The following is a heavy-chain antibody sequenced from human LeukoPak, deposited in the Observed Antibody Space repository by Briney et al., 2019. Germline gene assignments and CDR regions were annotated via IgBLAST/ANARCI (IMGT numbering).Heavy chain of an antibody. J-gene: IGHJ1*01. CDR3: AAEVSGMSDYAEH. CDR2: IVVGSGNT. D-gene: IGHD4-17*01. CDR1: GFTFTSSA. Sequence: ASVKVSCKASGFTFTSSAVQWVRQARGQRLEWIGWIVVGSGNTNYAQKFQERVTITRDMSTSTAYMELSSLRSEDTAVYYCAAEVSGMSDYAEHWGQGTLVTVSS. V-gene: IGHV1-58*01.